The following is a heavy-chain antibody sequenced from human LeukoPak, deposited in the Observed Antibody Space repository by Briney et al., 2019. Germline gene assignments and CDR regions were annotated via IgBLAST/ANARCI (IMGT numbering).Heavy chain of an antibody. CDR3: ARVVWEPRAGAFDI. CDR2: ISSSSYI. CDR1: GFTFSSYS. J-gene: IGHJ3*02. V-gene: IGHV3-21*01. D-gene: IGHD1-26*01. Sequence: GGSLRLSCAASGFTFSSYSMNWVRQAPGKGLEWVSSISSSSYIYYADSVKGRFTISRDNAKNSLYLQMNSLRAEDTAVYYCARVVWEPRAGAFDIWGQGTMVTVSS.